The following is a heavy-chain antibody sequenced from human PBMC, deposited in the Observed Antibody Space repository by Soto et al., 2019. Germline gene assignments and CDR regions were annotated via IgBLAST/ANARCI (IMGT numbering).Heavy chain of an antibody. D-gene: IGHD6-13*01. CDR3: ATDSAAAWTDYYYYYYVMDV. Sequence: ASVKVSCKVSGYTLTELSMHWVRQAPGKGLEWMGGFDPEDGETIYAQKFQGRVTMTEDTSTDTAYMELSSLRSEDTAVYYCATDSAAAWTDYYYYYYVMDVWGQGSTVTVSS. J-gene: IGHJ6*02. V-gene: IGHV1-24*01. CDR1: GYTLTELS. CDR2: FDPEDGET.